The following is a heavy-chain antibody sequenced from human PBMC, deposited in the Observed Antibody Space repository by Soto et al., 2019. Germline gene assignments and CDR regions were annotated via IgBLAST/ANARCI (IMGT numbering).Heavy chain of an antibody. D-gene: IGHD2-15*01. CDR2: IHPGDSNT. J-gene: IGHJ4*02. Sequence: PGESLKISCSTSGYSFTRYWIGWVRQMPGKGLEWMGIIHPGDSNTRYSPSFQGQVTTSADKSISTAYLQWSSLKASDSAIYYCARSLTYGGNSFDYWGQGTLVTVSS. CDR3: ARSLTYGGNSFDY. CDR1: GYSFTRYW. V-gene: IGHV5-51*01.